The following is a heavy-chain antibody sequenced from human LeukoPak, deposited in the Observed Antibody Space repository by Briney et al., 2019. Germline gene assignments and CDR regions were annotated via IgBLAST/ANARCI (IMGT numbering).Heavy chain of an antibody. D-gene: IGHD6-13*01. J-gene: IGHJ4*02. CDR1: GVSITTSTHY. CDR2: MFYRGST. V-gene: IGHV4-39*07. Sequence: SETLSLTCTVSGVSITTSTHYWAWIRQPPGKGLEWIASMFYRGSTYYNASLRSRVTLSVDTSMNQFSLKLSSVTAADTAVYYCARRPSSSWFYFDYWGQGTLVTVSS. CDR3: ARRPSSSWFYFDY.